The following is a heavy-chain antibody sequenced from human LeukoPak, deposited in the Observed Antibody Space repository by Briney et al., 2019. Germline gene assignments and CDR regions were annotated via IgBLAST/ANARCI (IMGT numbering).Heavy chain of an antibody. Sequence: SGGSLRLSCVASGLSFSSYLMTWVRQAPGKALEWVANIKEDGSAKSYVDSVKGRFTISRDNAKNSLYLQMDSLRVEDTAVYYCARDYDYFSGHNLDAYDIWGQGTTVTVSS. D-gene: IGHD2-15*01. CDR3: ARDYDYFSGHNLDAYDI. J-gene: IGHJ3*02. CDR2: IKEDGSAK. V-gene: IGHV3-7*01. CDR1: GLSFSSYL.